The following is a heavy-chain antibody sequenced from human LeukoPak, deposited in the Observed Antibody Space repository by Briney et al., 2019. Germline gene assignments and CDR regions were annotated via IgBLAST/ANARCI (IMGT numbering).Heavy chain of an antibody. V-gene: IGHV1-2*02. CDR3: AREFITGTLPGDY. CDR2: INPNSGGT. CDR1: GYTFTGYY. J-gene: IGHJ4*02. Sequence: ASVKVSCKASGYTFTGYYIHWVRQAPGQGLEWMGWINPNSGGTNYAQKFQGRVTMTRDTSISTAYMELSRLRSDDTAVYYCAREFITGTLPGDYWGQGTLVTVSS. D-gene: IGHD1-7*01.